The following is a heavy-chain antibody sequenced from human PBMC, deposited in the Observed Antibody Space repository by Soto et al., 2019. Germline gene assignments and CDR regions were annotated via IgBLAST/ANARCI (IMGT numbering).Heavy chain of an antibody. CDR2: ISGRGHMT. V-gene: IGHV3-23*01. Sequence: GGSLRLSCAASGFNFRSYAMNWVRQAPGKGLDWVSGISGRGHMTFFSDSVKGRFTISRYNSKTTVYLQMNSLSPEDTAIYYCAKDLGFSGYDFDWYFDLWGRGTLVTVSS. D-gene: IGHD5-12*01. CDR3: AKDLGFSGYDFDWYFDL. CDR1: GFNFRSYA. J-gene: IGHJ2*01.